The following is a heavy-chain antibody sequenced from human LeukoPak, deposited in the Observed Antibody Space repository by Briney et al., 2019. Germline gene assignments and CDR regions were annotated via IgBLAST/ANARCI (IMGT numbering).Heavy chain of an antibody. J-gene: IGHJ4*02. CDR3: ASQLGELFDY. D-gene: IGHD3-10*01. Sequence: GGSLRLSCVASGFIFSAYGMNWVRQAPGKGLEWVSYISGSSSNIYYADSVKGRFTISRDNAKNSLYLQMNSLRAVDTAVYYCASQLGELFDYWGQGTLVTVSS. CDR1: GFIFSAYG. CDR2: ISGSSSNI. V-gene: IGHV3-48*04.